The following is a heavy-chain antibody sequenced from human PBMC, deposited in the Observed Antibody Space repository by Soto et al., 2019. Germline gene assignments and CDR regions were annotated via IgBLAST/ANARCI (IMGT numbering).Heavy chain of an antibody. V-gene: IGHV1-69*04. CDR2: IIPILGIA. CDR3: AREVSDYYYYYYYMDV. D-gene: IGHD3-10*01. CDR1: GGTFSSYT. Sequence: SVKVSCKASGGTFSSYTISWVRQAPGQGLEWMGRIIPILGIANYAQKFQGRVTITADKSTSTAYMELSSLRSEDTAVYYCAREVSDYYYYYYYMDVWGKGTTVTVSS. J-gene: IGHJ6*03.